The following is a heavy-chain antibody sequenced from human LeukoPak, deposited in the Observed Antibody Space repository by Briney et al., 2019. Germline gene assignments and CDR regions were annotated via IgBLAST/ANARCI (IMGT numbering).Heavy chain of an antibody. Sequence: SVKVSCKASGFTFTSSAVQWVRQARGQRLEWIGWIVVGSGNTNYAQKFQERVTITRDMSTSTAYMELSSLRSEDTAVYYCAAALGITGTTPFDYWGQGTLVTVSS. CDR3: AAALGITGTTPFDY. D-gene: IGHD1-7*01. CDR2: IVVGSGNT. J-gene: IGHJ4*02. CDR1: GFTFTSSA. V-gene: IGHV1-58*01.